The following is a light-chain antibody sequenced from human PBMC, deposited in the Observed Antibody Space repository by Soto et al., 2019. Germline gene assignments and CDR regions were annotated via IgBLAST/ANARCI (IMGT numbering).Light chain of an antibody. Sequence: DIVMTQSPDSLAVSLGERATINCKSSQSVLYNSNNKNYLTWYQQKPGQTPKLLIYWASTRESGVPERFSGSGSGTDFTLTISSLQAEDVAVYYCQQYYNIPYTFGQGTKLEIK. V-gene: IGKV4-1*01. CDR2: WAS. J-gene: IGKJ2*01. CDR1: QSVLYNSNNKNY. CDR3: QQYYNIPYT.